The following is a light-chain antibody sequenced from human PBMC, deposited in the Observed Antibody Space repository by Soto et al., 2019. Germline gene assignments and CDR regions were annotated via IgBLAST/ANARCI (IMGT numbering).Light chain of an antibody. V-gene: IGKV3-20*01. CDR2: GAS. Sequence: EIVLTQSPGTLSLSPGERATLSCRASQSVSSSYLAWYQQNPGQAPRLLIYGASSRATGIPDRFSGSGSGTDFTLTISRLEPEDFAVYYCHQYGSSQYTFGQGTKLEIK. CDR1: QSVSSSY. CDR3: HQYGSSQYT. J-gene: IGKJ2*01.